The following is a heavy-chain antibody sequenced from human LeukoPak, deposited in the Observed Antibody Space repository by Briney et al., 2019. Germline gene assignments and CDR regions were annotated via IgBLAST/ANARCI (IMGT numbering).Heavy chain of an antibody. CDR1: GGSISSYY. Sequence: SETLSLTCTVSGGSISSYYWSWIRQPPGKGLEWIAYIYYSGSTNYNPSLKSRVTISVDTSKNQFSLKMSSVTAADTAVYYCARTTRYYDSSGCFDFSGQGTLVTVSS. D-gene: IGHD3-22*01. J-gene: IGHJ4*02. CDR2: IYYSGST. V-gene: IGHV4-59*08. CDR3: ARTTRYYDSSGCFDF.